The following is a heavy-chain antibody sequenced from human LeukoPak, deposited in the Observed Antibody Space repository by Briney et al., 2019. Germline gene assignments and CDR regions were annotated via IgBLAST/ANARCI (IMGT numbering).Heavy chain of an antibody. D-gene: IGHD6-13*01. CDR1: GFTFSSYS. J-gene: IGHJ4*02. CDR3: ARDRAAAVTDLDY. Sequence: GGSLRLSCAASGFTFSSYSMNWVRQAPGKGLEWVSSISSSSSYIYYADSVKGRFTISRDNAKNSLYLQTNSLRAEDTAVYYCARDRAAAVTDLDYWGQGTLVTVSS. V-gene: IGHV3-21*01. CDR2: ISSSSSYI.